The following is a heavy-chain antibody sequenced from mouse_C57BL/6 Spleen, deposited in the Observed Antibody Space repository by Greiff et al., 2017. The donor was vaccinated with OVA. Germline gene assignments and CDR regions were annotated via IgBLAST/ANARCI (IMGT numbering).Heavy chain of an antibody. D-gene: IGHD2-4*01. J-gene: IGHJ3*01. CDR2: IWTGGGT. V-gene: IGHV2-9-1*01. CDR1: GFSLTSYA. Sequence: QVQLQQSGPGLVAPSQSLSITCTVSGFSLTSYAISWVRQPPGKGLEWLGVIWTGGGTNYNSALKSRLSISKDNSKSQVFLKMNSLQTDDTARYYCARNEGYDYDGAWFAYWGQGTLVTVSA. CDR3: ARNEGYDYDGAWFAY.